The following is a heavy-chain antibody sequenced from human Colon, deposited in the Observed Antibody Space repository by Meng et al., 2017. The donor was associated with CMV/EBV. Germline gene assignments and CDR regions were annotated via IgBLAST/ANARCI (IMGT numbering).Heavy chain of an antibody. J-gene: IGHJ6*02. V-gene: IGHV1-24*01. D-gene: IGHD1-14*01. CDR2: FDPEDGET. Sequence: ASVKVPCKVSGYTLTELSIHWVQQAPGKGLEWLGGFDPEDGETFSAQKFQGRLTLTEDTSTDTAFMELSSLKSEDTALYYCAAKPVRAYYYEMDVWGQGTTVTVSS. CDR3: AAKPVRAYYYEMDV. CDR1: GYTLTELS.